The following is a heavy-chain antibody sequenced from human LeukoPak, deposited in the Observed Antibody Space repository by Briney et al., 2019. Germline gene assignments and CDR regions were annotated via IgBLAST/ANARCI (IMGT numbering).Heavy chain of an antibody. CDR3: ASGGGYYFPFDY. D-gene: IGHD3-22*01. J-gene: IGHJ4*02. CDR1: GFTFSSYA. CDR2: ISHDGNNK. Sequence: GGSLRLSCAASGFTFSSYAMHWVRQAPGKGLEWVAVISHDGNNKYYADSVKGRFTISRDNSKNTLYLQMNSLRGEDTAVYYCASGGGYYFPFDYWGQGTLVTVSS. V-gene: IGHV3-30*04.